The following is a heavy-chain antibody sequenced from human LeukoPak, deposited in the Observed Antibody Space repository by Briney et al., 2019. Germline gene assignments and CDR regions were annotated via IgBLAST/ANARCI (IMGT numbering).Heavy chain of an antibody. Sequence: PGGSLRLSCAASGFTFSSYGMHWVRQAPGKGLEWVAFIRYDGSNKYYADSVKGRFTISRDNSKNTLYLQMNSLRAEDTAVYYCATVAGTSYYYYMDVWGKETTVTVSS. CDR3: ATVAGTSYYYYMDV. CDR1: GFTFSSYG. D-gene: IGHD6-19*01. J-gene: IGHJ6*03. V-gene: IGHV3-30*02. CDR2: IRYDGSNK.